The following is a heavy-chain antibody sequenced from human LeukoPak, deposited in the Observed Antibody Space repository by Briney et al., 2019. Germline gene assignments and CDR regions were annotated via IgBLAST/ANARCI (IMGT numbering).Heavy chain of an antibody. CDR1: GFTFSNYA. Sequence: GGSLRLSCAASGFTFSNYAMSWVRQAPGKGLEWVSGISGSGVTIVYADSVTGLFTISRDNSKNTLYLQMNSLRAEDTAVYYCAKDVFDYWGQGTLVTVSS. V-gene: IGHV3-23*01. CDR2: ISGSGVTI. CDR3: AKDVFDY. J-gene: IGHJ4*02.